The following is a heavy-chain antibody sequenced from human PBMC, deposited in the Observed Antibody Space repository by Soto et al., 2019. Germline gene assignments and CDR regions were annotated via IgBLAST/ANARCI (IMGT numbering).Heavy chain of an antibody. CDR3: ARNGASHYYDSSGYGMDV. J-gene: IGHJ6*02. D-gene: IGHD3-22*01. Sequence: TLSLTCTVSGGSISSGGYYWSWIRQHPGKGLEWIGYIYYSGSTYYNPSLKSRVTISVDTSKNQFSLKLSSVTAADTAVYYCARNGASHYYDSSGYGMDVWGQGTTVTVSS. V-gene: IGHV4-31*03. CDR2: IYYSGST. CDR1: GGSISSGGYY.